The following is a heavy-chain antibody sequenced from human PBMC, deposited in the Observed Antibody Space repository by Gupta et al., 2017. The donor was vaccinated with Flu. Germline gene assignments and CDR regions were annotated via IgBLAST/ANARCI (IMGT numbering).Heavy chain of an antibody. J-gene: IGHJ6*02. Sequence: EVQLVESGGGLVKPGGSLRLSCAASGLTFNTYIMNWVRQVPGKGLEWVSCINSNSDYIYYADSVKGRFTISRDNAKNSLYLHMNSLRAEDTAVYFCASRRDTVFGTIRHYGLDVWGQGTTVTVSS. D-gene: IGHD3-3*01. CDR3: ASRRDTVFGTIRHYGLDV. CDR2: INSNSDYI. CDR1: GLTFNTYI. V-gene: IGHV3-21*01.